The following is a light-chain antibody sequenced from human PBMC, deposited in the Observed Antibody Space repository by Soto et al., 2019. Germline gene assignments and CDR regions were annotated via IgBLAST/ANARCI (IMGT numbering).Light chain of an antibody. CDR3: QQYNSFWT. V-gene: IGKV1-5*01. J-gene: IGKJ1*01. Sequence: DIQMTQSPSALSASVGDRVTITCRASQSISSWLAWYQQKPGKAPRLLIYDASYLERGVPSRFSGRGSGTDFTLTISDLQPDDLGTYSCQQYNSFWTFGPGTKVEI. CDR2: DAS. CDR1: QSISSW.